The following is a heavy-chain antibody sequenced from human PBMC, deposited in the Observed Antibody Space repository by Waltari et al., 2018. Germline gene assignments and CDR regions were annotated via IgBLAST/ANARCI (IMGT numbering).Heavy chain of an antibody. J-gene: IGHJ4*02. CDR1: GFTFSSYG. CDR2: ISYDGSNK. Sequence: QVQLVESGGGVVQPGRSLRLSCAASGFTFSSYGMHWVRQAPGKGLEWVAVISYDGSNKYYADSVKGRFTISRDNSKNTLYLQMNSLRAEDTAVYYCAKTVGGVIAPFDYWGQGTLVTVSS. CDR3: AKTVGGVIAPFDY. D-gene: IGHD3-16*02. V-gene: IGHV3-30*18.